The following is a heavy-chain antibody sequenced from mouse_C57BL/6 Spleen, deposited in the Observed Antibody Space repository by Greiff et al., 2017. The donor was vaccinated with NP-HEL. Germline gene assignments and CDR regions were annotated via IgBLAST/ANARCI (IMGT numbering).Heavy chain of an antibody. CDR1: GFTFSSYT. CDR3: ARHDNWSLFDY. J-gene: IGHJ2*01. CDR2: ISGGGGNT. Sequence: EVQGVESGGGLVKPGGSLKLSCAASGFTFSSYTMSWVRQTPEKRLEWVATISGGGGNTYYPDSVKGRFTISRDNAKNTLYLQMSSLRSEDTALYYCARHDNWSLFDYWGQGTTLTVSS. D-gene: IGHD4-1*01. V-gene: IGHV5-9*01.